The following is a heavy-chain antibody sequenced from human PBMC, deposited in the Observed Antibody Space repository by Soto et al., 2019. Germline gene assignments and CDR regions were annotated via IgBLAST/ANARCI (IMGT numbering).Heavy chain of an antibody. J-gene: IGHJ6*02. CDR3: ARDRGRAAAGEYFYYGMDV. V-gene: IGHV1-46*01. Sequence: ASVKVSCKASGYIFTSYYMHWVRQAPGQGLDWMGVIDPSGGSTSYAQSFQGRVTLTRDASTSTVYMELSSLRSDDTALYYCARDRGRAAAGEYFYYGMDVWGQGSTVTVS. D-gene: IGHD6-13*01. CDR2: IDPSGGST. CDR1: GYIFTSYY.